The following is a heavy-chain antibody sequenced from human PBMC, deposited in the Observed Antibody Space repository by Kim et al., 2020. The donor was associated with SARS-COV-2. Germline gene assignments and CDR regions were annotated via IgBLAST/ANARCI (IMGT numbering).Heavy chain of an antibody. V-gene: IGHV4-34*01. CDR3: AREGSRFGYDSSGYFHY. J-gene: IGHJ4*02. CDR2: INHSGST. Sequence: SETLSLTCAVYGGSFSGYYWSWIRQPPGKGLEWIGEINHSGSTNYNPSLKSRVTISVDTSKNQFSLKLSSVTAADTAVYYCAREGSRFGYDSSGYFHYWGQGTLVTVSS. CDR1: GGSFSGYY. D-gene: IGHD3-22*01.